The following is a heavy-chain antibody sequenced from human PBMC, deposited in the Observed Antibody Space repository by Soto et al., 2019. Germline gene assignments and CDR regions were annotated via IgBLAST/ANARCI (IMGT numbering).Heavy chain of an antibody. V-gene: IGHV3-23*01. CDR3: AKDRLAGNFDY. Sequence: GGSLRLSCAASGFTFDNYAMNWFRQAPGMGLEWVATIRNTGGGTYYADSVKGRFTISRDNSKNTLYLQMSSLRVEDTAVYYCAKDRLAGNFDYWGQGTQVTVSS. CDR1: GFTFDNYA. CDR2: IRNTGGGT. J-gene: IGHJ4*02.